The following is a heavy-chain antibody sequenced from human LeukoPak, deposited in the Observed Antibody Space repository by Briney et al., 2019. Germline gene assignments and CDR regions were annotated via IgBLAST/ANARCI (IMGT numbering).Heavy chain of an antibody. V-gene: IGHV3-21*01. J-gene: IGHJ4*02. CDR3: ARDCSGGSCYAPFDY. Sequence: TGGSLRLSCAASGFTFSSYSMNWVRQAPGKGLEWVSSISSSSSYIYYADSVKGRFTISRDNAKNSLYLQMNSLRAVDTAVYYCARDCSGGSCYAPFDYWGQGTLVTVSS. CDR1: GFTFSSYS. D-gene: IGHD2-15*01. CDR2: ISSSSSYI.